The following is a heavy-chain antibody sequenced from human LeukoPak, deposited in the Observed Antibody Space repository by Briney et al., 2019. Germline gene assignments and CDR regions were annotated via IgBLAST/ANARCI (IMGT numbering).Heavy chain of an antibody. V-gene: IGHV4-34*01. J-gene: IGHJ4*02. CDR1: GGSFSGYY. Sequence: PSETLSLTCAVYGGSFSGYYWSWIRQPPGKGLEWIGEINHSGSTNCNPSLKSRVTISVDTSKNQFSLKLSSVTAADTAVYYCARIGGSGSSNYWGQGTLVTVSS. CDR2: INHSGST. D-gene: IGHD3-10*01. CDR3: ARIGGSGSSNY.